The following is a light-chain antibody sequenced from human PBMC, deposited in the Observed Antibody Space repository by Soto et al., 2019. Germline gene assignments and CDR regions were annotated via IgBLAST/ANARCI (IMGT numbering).Light chain of an antibody. J-gene: IGLJ3*02. CDR1: SSDVGDYDY. CDR2: EVR. CDR3: SSYTNSNTWV. V-gene: IGLV2-14*01. Sequence: QSALTQPASVSGSPGQSITISCTGTSSDVGDYDYVSWYQQHPGKAPKLMIYEVRNWPSGVSNRFSGSKSGNTASLAISGLQAEDEANYYCSSYTNSNTWVFGGGTKLTV.